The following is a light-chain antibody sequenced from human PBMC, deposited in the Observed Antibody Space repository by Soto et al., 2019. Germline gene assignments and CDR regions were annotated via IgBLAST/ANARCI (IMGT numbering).Light chain of an antibody. CDR3: QQYRRSQIN. Sequence: EIVLTQSPGTPSCSPGEWATLSAVSSQTVSSSYLAWYQQKPGQAPTLLIYTASSRVTGITERLSGSGSGRDFSISISRLAFEDFAVYYCQQYRRSQINFRQGTRLEI. J-gene: IGKJ5*01. V-gene: IGKV3-20*01. CDR2: TAS. CDR1: QTVSSSY.